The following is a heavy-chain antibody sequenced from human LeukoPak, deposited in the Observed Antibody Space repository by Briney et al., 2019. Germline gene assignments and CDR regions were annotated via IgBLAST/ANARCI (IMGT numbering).Heavy chain of an antibody. CDR3: ASRIVGTPDYFDY. Sequence: PGGSLRLSCAASGFTFSSYAMSWVRQAPGKGLEWVANIMQDGNDKYYVASVKGRFTISRDNAKNSLYLQLNSLRVEDTAVYYCASRIVGTPDYFDYWGQGTLVTVSS. CDR2: IMQDGNDK. V-gene: IGHV3-7*01. J-gene: IGHJ4*02. D-gene: IGHD1-26*01. CDR1: GFTFSSYA.